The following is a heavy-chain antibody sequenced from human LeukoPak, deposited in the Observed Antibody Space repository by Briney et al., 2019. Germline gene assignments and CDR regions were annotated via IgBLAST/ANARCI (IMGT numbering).Heavy chain of an antibody. CDR2: IRYDGSNK. V-gene: IGHV3-30*02. CDR1: GFTFSSYG. J-gene: IGHJ3*02. D-gene: IGHD4-23*01. CDR3: AKGPTVVYAFDI. Sequence: GGSLRLSCAASGFTFSSYGMHWVRQAPGKGLEWVAFIRYDGSNKYYADSVKGRFTISRDNSKNTLCLQMNSLRAEDTAVYYCAKGPTVVYAFDIWGQGTMVTVSS.